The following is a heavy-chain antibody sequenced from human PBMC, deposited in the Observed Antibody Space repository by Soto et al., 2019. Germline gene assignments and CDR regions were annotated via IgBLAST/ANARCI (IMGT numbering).Heavy chain of an antibody. D-gene: IGHD1-1*01. Sequence: ASVKVSCKASGYTFTSYDINWVRQATGQGLEWMGWMNPNSGNTGYAQKFQGRVTMTRNTSISTAYMELSSLRSEDTAVYYCAGGNDYKRKRRRYYYYYGMDVWGQGTTVTVSS. V-gene: IGHV1-8*01. J-gene: IGHJ6*02. CDR2: MNPNSGNT. CDR1: GYTFTSYD. CDR3: AGGNDYKRKRRRYYYYYGMDV.